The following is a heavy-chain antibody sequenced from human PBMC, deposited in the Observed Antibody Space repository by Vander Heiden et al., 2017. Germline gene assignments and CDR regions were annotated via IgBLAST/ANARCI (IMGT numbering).Heavy chain of an antibody. V-gene: IGHV3-23*01. CDR1: GFTFTSFP. CDR3: ARSDYDFRSGYRLGY. D-gene: IGHD3-3*01. CDR2: IVGNTGGTGSA. J-gene: IGHJ4*02. Sequence: EVQLLESGGGLVQPGGSLRLSCAASGFTFTSFPMSWVRQAPGKGLEWVSGIVGNTGGTGSAYYADSVKGRFTISRDNPKKTLWLQMNSLRAEDTAVYYCARSDYDFRSGYRLGYWGQGTLVTVSS.